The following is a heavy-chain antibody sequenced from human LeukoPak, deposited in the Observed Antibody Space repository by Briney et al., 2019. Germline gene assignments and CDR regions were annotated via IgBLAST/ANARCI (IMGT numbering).Heavy chain of an antibody. J-gene: IGHJ5*02. CDR1: GGSISSSSYY. CDR2: IYYSGST. CDR3: ARDGHYYDSSGYEDWFDP. V-gene: IGHV4-39*07. Sequence: SETLSLTCTVSGGSISSSSYYWGWIRQPPGKGLEWIGSIYYSGSTYYNPSLKSRVTISVDTSKNQFSLKLSSVTAADTAVYYCARDGHYYDSSGYEDWFDPWGQGTLVTVSS. D-gene: IGHD3-22*01.